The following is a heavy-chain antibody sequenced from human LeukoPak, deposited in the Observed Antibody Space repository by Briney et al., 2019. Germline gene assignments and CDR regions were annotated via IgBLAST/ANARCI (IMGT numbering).Heavy chain of an antibody. Sequence: PSETLSLTCTVSGGSISSYYWSWIRQPPGKGLEWIGYIYYSGSTNYNPSLKSRVTISVDTSMNQFSLKLSSVTAADTAVYYCARGTIAAAAYNWFDPWGQGTLVTVSS. CDR2: IYYSGST. V-gene: IGHV4-59*01. J-gene: IGHJ5*02. CDR3: ARGTIAAAAYNWFDP. D-gene: IGHD6-13*01. CDR1: GGSISSYY.